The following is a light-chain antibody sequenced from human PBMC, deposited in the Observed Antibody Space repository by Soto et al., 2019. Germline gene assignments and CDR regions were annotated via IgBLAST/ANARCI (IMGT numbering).Light chain of an antibody. CDR2: SAS. CDR3: QQRYSTPHT. J-gene: IGKJ2*01. Sequence: DIPMTQSPSSLSASVGDRVTITCRASQGVSAYLLWYQQTQGRAPKLLIYSASNLVSGVLSRFIGSGSGTNFTLTTSSLQPEDLPTYYCQQRYSTPHTFGQGTKLETK. V-gene: IGKV1-39*01. CDR1: QGVSAY.